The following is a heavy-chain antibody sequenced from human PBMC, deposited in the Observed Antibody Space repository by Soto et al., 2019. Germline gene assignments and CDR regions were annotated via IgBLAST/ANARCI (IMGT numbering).Heavy chain of an antibody. J-gene: IGHJ5*02. CDR2: MYYNGNI. V-gene: IGHV4-59*01. Sequence: SETLSLTCNVSGGSISNYYWTWVRQSPEKGLEWIGYMYYNGNINYNPSLKSRVTISIDTSKNQFSLTLKSVTAADTAVYYCASGGNWFDPWGQGLLVTVSS. D-gene: IGHD3-16*01. CDR3: ASGGNWFDP. CDR1: GGSISNYY.